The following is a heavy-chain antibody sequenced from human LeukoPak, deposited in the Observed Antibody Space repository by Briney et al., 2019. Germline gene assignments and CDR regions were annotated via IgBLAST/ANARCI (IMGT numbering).Heavy chain of an antibody. CDR2: INPSGGST. D-gene: IGHD1-14*01. V-gene: IGHV1-46*01. Sequence: ASVKVSCKASGYTFTSYYMHWVRQAPGQGLEWMGIINPSGGSTSYAQKFQGRVTMTRDMPTSTVYMELSSLRSEDTAVYYCALIRNDAFDIWGQGTMVTVSS. J-gene: IGHJ3*02. CDR1: GYTFTSYY. CDR3: ALIRNDAFDI.